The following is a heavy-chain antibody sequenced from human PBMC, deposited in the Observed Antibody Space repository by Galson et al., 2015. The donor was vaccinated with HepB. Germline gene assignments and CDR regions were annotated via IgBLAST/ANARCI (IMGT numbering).Heavy chain of an antibody. D-gene: IGHD6-13*01. Sequence: SVKVSCKASGYTFTSYYMHWVRQAPGQGLEWMGIINPNGGSTAYAQRFQGRVIMTRDTSTSTVYMELSLRSEDTAVYFCARDGQTQPAGSSWYKKPGGYYYYGMDVRGQGTTVTVSS. V-gene: IGHV1-46*03. CDR1: GYTFTSYY. CDR2: INPNGGST. J-gene: IGHJ6*02. CDR3: ARDGQTQPAGSSWYKKPGGYYYYGMDV.